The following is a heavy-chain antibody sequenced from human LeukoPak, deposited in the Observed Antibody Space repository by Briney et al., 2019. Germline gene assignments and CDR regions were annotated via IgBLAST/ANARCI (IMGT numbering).Heavy chain of an antibody. V-gene: IGHV3-43*02. CDR2: ISADGGST. CDR1: GLTFHDYA. Sequence: PGVSLRLSCVASGLTFHDYAMHWVRQAPGKGLEWVSLISADGGSTFYADSVRGRFGISRDNSKNSLYLQMNSLRTEDTAMYYCAKESGKFDYWGQGTLVAVSS. J-gene: IGHJ4*02. CDR3: AKESGKFDY.